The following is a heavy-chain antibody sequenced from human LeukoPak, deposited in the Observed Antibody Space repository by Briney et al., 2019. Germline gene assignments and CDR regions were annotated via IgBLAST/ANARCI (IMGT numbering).Heavy chain of an antibody. J-gene: IGHJ4*02. CDR1: GYTFTAYY. CDR2: INPNSDGT. CDR3: ARGLGNHFNS. Sequence: GASVKVSCKTSGYTFTAYYIHWVRQAPGQGLEWMGWINPNSDGTSYAQKFHGRVTMARDTSISAAYMELRSLTSDDTAPYFCARGLGNHFNSWGQGTLVTVSS. V-gene: IGHV1-2*02. D-gene: IGHD1-14*01.